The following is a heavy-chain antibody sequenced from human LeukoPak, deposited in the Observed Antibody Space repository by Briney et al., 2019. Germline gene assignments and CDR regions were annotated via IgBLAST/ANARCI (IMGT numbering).Heavy chain of an antibody. CDR1: GGSFSNYY. CDR3: ARGIAAAAVIRSWFDP. CDR2: INHSGST. V-gene: IGHV4-34*01. J-gene: IGHJ5*02. D-gene: IGHD6-13*01. Sequence: PSETLSLTCAVYGGSFSNYYWSWIRQPPGKGLEWIGEINHSGSTNYNPSLKSRVTISVDTSKNQFSLKLSSVTAADTAVYYCARGIAAAAVIRSWFDPWGQGTLVTVSS.